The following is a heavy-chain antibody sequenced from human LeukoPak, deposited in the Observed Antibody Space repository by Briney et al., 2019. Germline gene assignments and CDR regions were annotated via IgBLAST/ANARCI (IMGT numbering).Heavy chain of an antibody. CDR1: GGTFSSYA. J-gene: IGHJ4*02. V-gene: IGHV1-69*05. CDR3: ATTYYYDSSGYYPGGDYFDY. D-gene: IGHD3-22*01. Sequence: SVKVSCKASGGTFSSYAISWVRQAPGQGLEWMGRIIPIFGTANYAQKFQGGVTITTDESTSTAYMELSSLRSEDTAVYYCATTYYYDSSGYYPGGDYFDYWGQGTLVTVSS. CDR2: IIPIFGTA.